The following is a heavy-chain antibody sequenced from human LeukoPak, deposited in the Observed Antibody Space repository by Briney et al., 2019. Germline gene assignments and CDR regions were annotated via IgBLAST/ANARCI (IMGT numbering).Heavy chain of an antibody. J-gene: IGHJ6*04. CDR1: GFTFSDYY. D-gene: IGHD3-10*02. CDR3: AELGITMIGGV. CDR2: ISSSGNTT. V-gene: IGHV3-11*04. Sequence: PGGSLRLSCAASGFTFSDYYMSWIRQAPGKGLEWVSYISSSGNTTYHADSVKGRFAISRDNAKNSLYLQMSSLRAEDTAVYYCAELGITMIGGVWGKGTTVTISS.